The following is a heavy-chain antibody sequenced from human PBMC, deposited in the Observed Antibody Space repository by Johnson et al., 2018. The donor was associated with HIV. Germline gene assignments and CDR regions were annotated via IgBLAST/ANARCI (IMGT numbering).Heavy chain of an antibody. CDR2: IKQDGSET. J-gene: IGHJ3*02. V-gene: IGHV3-7*01. D-gene: IGHD6-19*01. Sequence: VQLVESGGGLVQPGGSLRLSCAASGFPFHTYWMSWVRQGPGKGLEWVASIKQDGSETSYVDSVKGRFIISRDNSKNTLYLQMNSLRPEDTAVYYCARERVAVTGPTRAFDIWGQGTMVIVSS. CDR3: ARERVAVTGPTRAFDI. CDR1: GFPFHTYW.